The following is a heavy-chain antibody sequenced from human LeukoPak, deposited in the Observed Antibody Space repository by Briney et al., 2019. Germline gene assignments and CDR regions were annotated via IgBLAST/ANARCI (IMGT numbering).Heavy chain of an antibody. Sequence: GGSLRLSCAASGFTFSSYDMTWVRQAPGKGLEWVSAISVSGGSTYYADSVKGRFTISRDNAKNTLYLQMNSLRAEDTAVYYCARGWVTRVSDWGQGTLVTVSS. CDR2: ISVSGGST. CDR1: GFTFSSYD. J-gene: IGHJ4*02. CDR3: ARGWVTRVSD. V-gene: IGHV3-23*01. D-gene: IGHD4-11*01.